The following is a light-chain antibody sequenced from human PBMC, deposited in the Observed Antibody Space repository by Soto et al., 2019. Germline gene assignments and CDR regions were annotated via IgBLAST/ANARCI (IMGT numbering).Light chain of an antibody. CDR2: GAS. V-gene: IGKV3-20*01. Sequence: EIVLTQSPGTLSLSPGERATLSCRASQSVISSYLAWYQQQPGQAPRLLIYGASSRATGIPDRFSGSGSGTDFTLTISRLEAEDLAVYYCQQYGTSLLYTFGQGTKLEIK. J-gene: IGKJ2*01. CDR3: QQYGTSLLYT. CDR1: QSVISSY.